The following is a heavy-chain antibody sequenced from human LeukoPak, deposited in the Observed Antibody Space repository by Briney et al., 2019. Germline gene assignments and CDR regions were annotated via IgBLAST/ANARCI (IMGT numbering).Heavy chain of an antibody. V-gene: IGHV3-30*02. D-gene: IGHD6-19*01. CDR2: LRYDGTKG. CDR3: AKDRGSFWSPEEPQLHY. J-gene: IGHJ4*02. CDR1: GFTFSRFG. Sequence: VGSLRLSRAASGFTFSRFGMHWVRQAPGKGLEGVASLRYDGTKGYYADSVKGRFTVSRDDFRSTLSLQMNNLRTEDTALYYWAKDRGSFWSPEEPQLHYWGQGTLASGSS.